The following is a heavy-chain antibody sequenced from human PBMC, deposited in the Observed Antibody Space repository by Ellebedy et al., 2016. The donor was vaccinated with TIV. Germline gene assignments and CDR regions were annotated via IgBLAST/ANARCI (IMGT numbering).Heavy chain of an antibody. J-gene: IGHJ5*02. CDR3: ARDPGGGGDYGDNWFDP. D-gene: IGHD4-17*01. CDR2: LYKDGKS. Sequence: GESLKISCEASGITVSDYFINWVRQAPGKGLEWVSVLYKDGKSNYTDSVNGRFTVSRDNSKNTLYLQMDSLRAEDTAVYYCARDPGGGGDYGDNWFDPWGRGTVVTVSS. CDR1: GITVSDYF. V-gene: IGHV3-66*01.